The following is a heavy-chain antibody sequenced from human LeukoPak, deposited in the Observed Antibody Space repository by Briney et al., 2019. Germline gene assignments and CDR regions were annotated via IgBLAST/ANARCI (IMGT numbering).Heavy chain of an antibody. CDR1: GYTFTGYY. V-gene: IGHV1-2*02. CDR2: INPNSGGT. Sequence: ASVKVSCKASGYTFTGYYMHWVRQAPGQGLEWMGWINPNSGGTNYAQKFQGRVTMTRDTSISTAYMELSRLRSDDTAVYYCAGVNHYDEVGGYYYYYGMDVWGQGTTVTVSS. J-gene: IGHJ6*02. D-gene: IGHD3-3*01. CDR3: AGVNHYDEVGGYYYYYGMDV.